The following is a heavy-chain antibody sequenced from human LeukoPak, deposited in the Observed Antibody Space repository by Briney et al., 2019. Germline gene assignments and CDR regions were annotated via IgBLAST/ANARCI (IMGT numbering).Heavy chain of an antibody. CDR3: ARYPVAAAGTPH. CDR2: IYYSGST. J-gene: IGHJ4*02. Sequence: PSETLSLTCTVSGGSISSSSYYWGWIRQPPGKGLEWXGSIYYSGSTYYNPSLKSRVTISVDTSKNQFSLKLSSVTAADTAVYYCARYPVAAAGTPHWGQGTLVTVSS. CDR1: GGSISSSSYY. V-gene: IGHV4-39*01. D-gene: IGHD6-13*01.